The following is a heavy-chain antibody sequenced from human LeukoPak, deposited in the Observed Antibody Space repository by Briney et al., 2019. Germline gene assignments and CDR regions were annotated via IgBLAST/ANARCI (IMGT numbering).Heavy chain of an antibody. CDR1: GFTFSSYG. J-gene: IGHJ6*03. D-gene: IGHD6-19*01. Sequence: GGSLRLSYAASGFTFSSYGMHWVRQAPGKGLEWVAVISYDGSNKYYADSVKGRFTISRDNSKNTLYLQMNSLRAEDTAVYYCAKAVKYSSGWYDYYYMDVWGKGTTVTVSS. CDR3: AKAVKYSSGWYDYYYMDV. CDR2: ISYDGSNK. V-gene: IGHV3-30*18.